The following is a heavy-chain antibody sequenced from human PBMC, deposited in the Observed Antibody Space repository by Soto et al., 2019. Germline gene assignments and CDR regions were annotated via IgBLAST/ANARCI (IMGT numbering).Heavy chain of an antibody. V-gene: IGHV3-23*01. J-gene: IGHJ4*02. Sequence: GGSLRLSCAASGLTFSTYAMTWVRQAPGEGLEWVSGITVSGGSTFYADSVKGRFTISRDNSKNTLYLQMNSLRAEDTAVYYCAKVDYDILAGYSNPYYFDYWGQGTLVTVSS. CDR2: ITVSGGST. CDR1: GLTFSTYA. D-gene: IGHD3-9*01. CDR3: AKVDYDILAGYSNPYYFDY.